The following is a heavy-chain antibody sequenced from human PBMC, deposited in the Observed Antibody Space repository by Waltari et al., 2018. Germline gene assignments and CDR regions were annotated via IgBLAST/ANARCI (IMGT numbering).Heavy chain of an antibody. CDR3: ARESYDYGDSGAIDP. V-gene: IGHV4-31*03. CDR2: IYYSGST. D-gene: IGHD4-17*01. J-gene: IGHJ5*02. Sequence: QVQLQESGPGLVKPSQTLSLTCTVSGGSISSGGYYWSWIRQHPGKGLEWIGYIYYSGSTYYNPSLKSRVTISVDTSKNQFSLKLSSVTAADTAVYYCARESYDYGDSGAIDPWGQGTLVTVSS. CDR1: GGSISSGGYY.